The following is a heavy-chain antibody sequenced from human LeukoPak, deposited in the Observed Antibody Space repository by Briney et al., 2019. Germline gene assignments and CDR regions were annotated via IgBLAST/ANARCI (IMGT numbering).Heavy chain of an antibody. CDR1: GYTFTSYG. CDR3: ARVHYDILTGYSYFDY. D-gene: IGHD3-9*01. CDR2: ISAYNDNT. Sequence: ASVKVSCKASGYTFTSYGISWGRQAPGQGLEWMGWISAYNDNTNYAQKLQGRVTMTTDTSTSTSYMELRSLRSDDTAVYYCARVHYDILTGYSYFDYWGQGTLVTVSS. J-gene: IGHJ4*02. V-gene: IGHV1-18*01.